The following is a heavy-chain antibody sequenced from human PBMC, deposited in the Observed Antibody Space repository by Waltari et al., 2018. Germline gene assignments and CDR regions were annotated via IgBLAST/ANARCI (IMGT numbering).Heavy chain of an antibody. J-gene: IGHJ4*02. Sequence: QVQLQESGPGLVKPSETLSLTCTVSGGSISDYHGTWIRQPPGKGLEWIGYIYYYGSTNYNPSLASRVTISVDTSKNQFSLNLRSVTAADTAVYFCATLAGTGSSSYLHDYWGKGTLVTVSS. CDR2: IYYYGST. CDR3: ATLAGTGSSSYLHDY. CDR1: GGSISDYH. V-gene: IGHV4-59*13. D-gene: IGHD6-6*01.